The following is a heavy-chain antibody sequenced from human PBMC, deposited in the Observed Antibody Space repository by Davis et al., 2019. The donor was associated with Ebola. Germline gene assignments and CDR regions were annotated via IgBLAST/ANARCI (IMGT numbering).Heavy chain of an antibody. V-gene: IGHV3-21*04. J-gene: IGHJ4*02. CDR3: ARASSPWFGELAFDY. CDR2: ISSSSSYI. D-gene: IGHD3-10*01. CDR1: GFTFSSYS. Sequence: GESLKISCAASGFTFSSYSMNWVRQAPGKGLEWVSSISSSSSYIYYADSVKGRFTISRDNAKNSLYLQMNSLRAEDTAVYYCARASSPWFGELAFDYWGQGTLVTVSS.